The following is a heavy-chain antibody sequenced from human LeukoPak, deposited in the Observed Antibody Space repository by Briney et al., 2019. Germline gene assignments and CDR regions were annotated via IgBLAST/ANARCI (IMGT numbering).Heavy chain of an antibody. CDR3: AKDREGTTFDN. V-gene: IGHV3-30*18. J-gene: IGHJ4*02. CDR2: ISYDASNK. D-gene: IGHD1-7*01. Sequence: PGESLRLSCAASGFTFSNYDMHWVRQAPGKGLEWVAVISYDASNKYYADSVKGRFTISRDNSKNTVYLQMSSLRAEDTAVYYCAKDREGTTFDNWGQGTLVTVSS. CDR1: GFTFSNYD.